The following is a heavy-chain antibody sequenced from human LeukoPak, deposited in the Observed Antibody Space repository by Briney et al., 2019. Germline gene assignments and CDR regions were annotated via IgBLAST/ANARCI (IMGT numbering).Heavy chain of an antibody. D-gene: IGHD3/OR15-3a*01. Sequence: GASVKVSCKASGYTFTGYYMHWVRQAPGQGLEWMGRINPNSGGTNYAQKFQGRVTMTRDTSISTAYMELSSLRSEDTAVYYCASADWRDWDAFDIWGQGTMVTVSS. CDR2: INPNSGGT. V-gene: IGHV1-2*06. CDR1: GYTFTGYY. J-gene: IGHJ3*02. CDR3: ASADWRDWDAFDI.